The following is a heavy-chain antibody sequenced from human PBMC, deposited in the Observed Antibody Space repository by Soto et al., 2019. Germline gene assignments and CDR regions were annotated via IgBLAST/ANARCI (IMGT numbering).Heavy chain of an antibody. CDR2: MNPNSGDT. Sequence: QVQLVQSGGEVKKPGASVKDSCKASGYTFTSYEINWVRQATGQGLEWMGWMNPNSGDTGYAQKFQGRVTMTRNTSISTAYMELSSLRSEDTAVYYCARGELLWFGELLRWGQGTLVTVSS. J-gene: IGHJ4*02. D-gene: IGHD3-10*01. CDR1: GYTFTSYE. CDR3: ARGELLWFGELLR. V-gene: IGHV1-8*01.